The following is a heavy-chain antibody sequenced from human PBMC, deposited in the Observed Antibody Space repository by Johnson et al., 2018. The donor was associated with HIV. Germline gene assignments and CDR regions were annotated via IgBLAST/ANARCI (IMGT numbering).Heavy chain of an antibody. J-gene: IGHJ3*01. CDR3: AREDLLTLTTTGAFDV. CDR1: GFTFSSYA. Sequence: QVQLVESGGGLVQPGGSLRLSCAASGFTFSSYAMSWVRQAPGKGLEWVAIISYDGGSKYYADSVKGRFTVSRDNSKNTLYLQMNSLRVEDTAVYYCAREDLLTLTTTGAFDVWGHGTMVTVSS. D-gene: IGHD1-26*01. CDR2: ISYDGGSK. V-gene: IGHV3-30*04.